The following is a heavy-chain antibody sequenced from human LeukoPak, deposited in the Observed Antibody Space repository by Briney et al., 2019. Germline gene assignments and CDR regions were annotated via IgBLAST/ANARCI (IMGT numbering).Heavy chain of an antibody. D-gene: IGHD6-13*01. V-gene: IGHV3-21*01. CDR1: GFTFSGHS. Sequence: LGDSLTHSCAPSGFTFSGHSMNWVRQTPGRELEWVSCIGRRSSYIYNAELVKGRFTISRDNAKNSMYLQMNSLRAEDTAVYYCARDPQQLVPYDYWGQGTLVTVSS. CDR3: ARDPQQLVPYDY. J-gene: IGHJ4*02. CDR2: IGRRSSYI.